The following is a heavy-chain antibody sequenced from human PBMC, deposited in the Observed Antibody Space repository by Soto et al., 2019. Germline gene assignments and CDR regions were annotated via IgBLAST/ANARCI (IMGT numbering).Heavy chain of an antibody. D-gene: IGHD6-19*01. CDR3: ARVRRISLYSSGRPGRDWFDP. CDR2: ISAYNGNT. V-gene: IGHV1-18*01. CDR1: GYTFTSYG. Sequence: QVQLVQSGAEVKKPGASVKVSCKASGYTFTSYGISWVRQAPGQGLEWMGWISAYNGNTNYAQKLQGRVTMTTDTPTSTAYMELRSLRSDDTAVYYCARVRRISLYSSGRPGRDWFDPWGQGTLVTVSS. J-gene: IGHJ5*02.